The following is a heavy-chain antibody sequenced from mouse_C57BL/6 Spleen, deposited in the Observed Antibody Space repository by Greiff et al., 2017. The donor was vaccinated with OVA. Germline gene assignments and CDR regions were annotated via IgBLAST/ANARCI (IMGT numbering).Heavy chain of an antibody. CDR3: AKNIGSPYAMDY. Sequence: VKVVESGPGLVQPSQSLSITCTVSGFSLTSYGVHWVRQSPGKGLEWLGVIWRGGSTDYNAAFMSRLSITKDNSKSQVFFKMNSLQADDTAIYYCAKNIGSPYAMDYWGQGTSVTVSS. V-gene: IGHV2-5*01. J-gene: IGHJ4*01. CDR1: GFSLTSYG. CDR2: IWRGGST. D-gene: IGHD1-1*01.